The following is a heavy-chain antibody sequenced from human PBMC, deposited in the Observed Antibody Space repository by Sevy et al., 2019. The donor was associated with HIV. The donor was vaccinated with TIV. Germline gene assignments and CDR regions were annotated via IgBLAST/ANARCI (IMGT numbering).Heavy chain of an antibody. CDR3: ARGYYDFWTGPIDYYYGLGV. D-gene: IGHD3-3*01. CDR2: IYNSGST. J-gene: IGHJ6*02. V-gene: IGHV4-61*02. Sequence: SETLSLTCTVSGGSMSSGSYYWTWIRQPAGKGLEWLGRIYNSGSTNYNPSLKSRLTMSVDTSKNQFSVKLSSVTATDTAVYYCARGYYDFWTGPIDYYYGLGVWGQGTTVTVSS. CDR1: GGSMSSGSYY.